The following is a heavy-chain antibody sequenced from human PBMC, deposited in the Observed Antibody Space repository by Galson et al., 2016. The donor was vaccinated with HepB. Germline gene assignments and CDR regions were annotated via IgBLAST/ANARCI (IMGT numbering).Heavy chain of an antibody. CDR3: ARDDGKSYGAWH. CDR1: GYSFTNYA. Sequence: SVKVSCKASGYSFTNYAIQWARQVPGLRLEWMGWIDTGVANTKYSQRFQGRLTITRDTSANTAYMELSSLSSEDTAVYYCARDDGKSYGAWHWGQGTPVTVSS. V-gene: IGHV1-3*04. J-gene: IGHJ1*01. CDR2: IDTGVANT. D-gene: IGHD5-18*01.